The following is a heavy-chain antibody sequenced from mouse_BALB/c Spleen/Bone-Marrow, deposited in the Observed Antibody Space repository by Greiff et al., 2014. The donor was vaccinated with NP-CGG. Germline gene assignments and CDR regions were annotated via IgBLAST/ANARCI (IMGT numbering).Heavy chain of an antibody. D-gene: IGHD2-10*01. Sequence: VQLQQSGGGLVQPGGSRKLSCAASGFTFSSFGMHWVRQAPEKGLEWVAYISSGSSTIYYADTVKGRFTISRDNPKNTLFLQMTSLRSEDTAMYYCAREGAYCGNPAWFAYWGQETLVTVSA. CDR3: AREGAYCGNPAWFAY. V-gene: IGHV5-17*02. J-gene: IGHJ3*01. CDR2: ISSGSSTI. CDR1: GFTFSSFG.